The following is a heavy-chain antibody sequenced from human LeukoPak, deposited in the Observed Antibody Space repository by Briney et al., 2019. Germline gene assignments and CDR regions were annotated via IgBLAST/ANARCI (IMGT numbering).Heavy chain of an antibody. D-gene: IGHD4-17*01. Sequence: PSETLSLTCTVSGGSISSYYWSWIRQPPGKGLEWIGYIYTSGSTNYNPSLKSRVTISVDTSKDQFSLKLSSVTAADTAVYYCARVPRLRWFDPWGQGTLVTVSS. CDR1: GGSISSYY. V-gene: IGHV4-4*09. CDR2: IYTSGST. J-gene: IGHJ5*02. CDR3: ARVPRLRWFDP.